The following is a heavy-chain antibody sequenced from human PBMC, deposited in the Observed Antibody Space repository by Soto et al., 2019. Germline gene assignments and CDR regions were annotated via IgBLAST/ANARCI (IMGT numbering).Heavy chain of an antibody. CDR3: ARGYCSSTICYIWDNWFDP. J-gene: IGHJ5*02. CDR1: GASISRYS. CDR2: IYYSGRT. D-gene: IGHD2-2*02. V-gene: IGHV4-59*01. Sequence: SETRSLTRTGSGASISRYSWTRIRTPPRKGLEWIGYIYYSGRTNYNPSLKSRVTISVDTSKNQFSLKLSSVTAADTAVYYCARGYCSSTICYIWDNWFDPWGQGTLVTVS.